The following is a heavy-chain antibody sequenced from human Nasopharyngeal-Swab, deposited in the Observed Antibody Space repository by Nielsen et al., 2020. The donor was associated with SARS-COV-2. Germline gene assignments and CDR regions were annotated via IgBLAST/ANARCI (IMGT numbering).Heavy chain of an antibody. V-gene: IGHV4-34*01. CDR3: ARGQGYYYGSGSHWFDP. CDR2: IKHSGST. Sequence: SETLSLTCAVYGGSFSGYYWSWIRQQPGKGLEWIGEIKHSGSTNYNPSLKSRVTISVDTSKNQCSLKLSSVTAADTAVYYCARGQGYYYGSGSHWFDPWGQGTLVTVSS. D-gene: IGHD3-10*01. J-gene: IGHJ5*02. CDR1: GGSFSGYY.